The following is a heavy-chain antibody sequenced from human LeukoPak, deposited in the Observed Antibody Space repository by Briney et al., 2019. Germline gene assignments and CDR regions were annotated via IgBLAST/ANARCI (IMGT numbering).Heavy chain of an antibody. CDR1: GYTFTSYG. CDR3: ARGASISMIVPPRYFDY. D-gene: IGHD3-22*01. Sequence: ASVKVPCKASGYTFTSYGISWVRQAPGQGLEWMGWISAYNGNTNYAQKLQGRVTMTTDTSTSTAYMELRSLRSDDTAVYYCARGASISMIVPPRYFDYWGQGTLVTVSS. V-gene: IGHV1-18*01. CDR2: ISAYNGNT. J-gene: IGHJ4*02.